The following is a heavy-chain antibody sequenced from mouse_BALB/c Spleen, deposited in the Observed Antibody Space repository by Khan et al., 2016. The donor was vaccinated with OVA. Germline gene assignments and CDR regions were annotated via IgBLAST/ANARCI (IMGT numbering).Heavy chain of an antibody. V-gene: IGHV3-2*02. Sequence: EVKLLESGPGLVKPSQSLSLTCTVTGYSITSDYAWNWIRQFPGNKLEWMGYISYSGNTNYNPSLKSRISITRDTSENQFFLQLNPVTTEDTATYYCARVYGGDFDYWGQGTTLTVSS. J-gene: IGHJ2*01. CDR2: ISYSGNT. CDR3: ARVYGGDFDY. D-gene: IGHD1-1*01. CDR1: GYSITSDYA.